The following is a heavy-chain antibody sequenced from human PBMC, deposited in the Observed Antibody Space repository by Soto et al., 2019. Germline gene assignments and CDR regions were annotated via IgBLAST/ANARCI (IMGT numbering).Heavy chain of an antibody. D-gene: IGHD2-2*01. Sequence: PGGSLRLSCAASGFTFSSYGMHWVRQAPGKGLEWVAVIWYDGSNKYYADSVKGRFTISRDNSKNTLYLQMNSLRAEDTAVYYCARWTPCSSTSCRPYYYYYGMDVWGQGTTVTVSS. CDR2: IWYDGSNK. CDR3: ARWTPCSSTSCRPYYYYYGMDV. CDR1: GFTFSSYG. J-gene: IGHJ6*02. V-gene: IGHV3-33*01.